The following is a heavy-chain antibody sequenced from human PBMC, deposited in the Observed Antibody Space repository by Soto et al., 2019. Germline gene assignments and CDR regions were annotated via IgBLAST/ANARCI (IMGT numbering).Heavy chain of an antibody. CDR2: ISAYNGNT. CDR1: SYTFTSNG. Sequence: QVQLVQSGAEVKKPGASVKVSCKASSYTFTSNGISWVRQAPGQGLEWMGWISAYNGNTNYAQKLQGRVTMTTDTSTSTAYMELRSLRSDDTAVYYCARDLAYCGGDCYPIDYWGQGTLVTVSS. CDR3: ARDLAYCGGDCYPIDY. V-gene: IGHV1-18*01. D-gene: IGHD2-21*02. J-gene: IGHJ4*02.